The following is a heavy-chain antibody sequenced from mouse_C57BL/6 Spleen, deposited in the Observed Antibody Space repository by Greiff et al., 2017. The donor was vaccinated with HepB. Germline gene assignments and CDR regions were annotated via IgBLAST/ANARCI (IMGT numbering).Heavy chain of an antibody. CDR2: IWRGGST. CDR1: GFSLTSYG. V-gene: IGHV2-5*01. Sequence: VQLQQSGPGLVQPSQRLSITCTVSGFSLTSYGVHWVRQSPGKGLEWLGVIWRGGSTDYNAAFMSRLSITKDNSKSQVFFKMNSLQADDTAIYYCAKKGYDGYSLDYWGQGTTLTVSS. J-gene: IGHJ2*01. CDR3: AKKGYDGYSLDY. D-gene: IGHD2-3*01.